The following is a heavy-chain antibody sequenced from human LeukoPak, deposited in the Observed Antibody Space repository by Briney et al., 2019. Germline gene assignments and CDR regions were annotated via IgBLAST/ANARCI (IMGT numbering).Heavy chain of an antibody. CDR1: GGSFSGYY. J-gene: IGHJ6*02. D-gene: IGHD3-9*01. CDR2: INHSGST. Sequence: SETLSLTCAVYGGSFSGYYWSWIRQPPGKGLEWIGEINHSGSTNYNPSLKSRVTTSVDTSKNQFSLKLSSVTAADTAVYYCARSYDILTGYYRRYYYGMDVWGQGTTVTVSS. V-gene: IGHV4-34*01. CDR3: ARSYDILTGYYRRYYYGMDV.